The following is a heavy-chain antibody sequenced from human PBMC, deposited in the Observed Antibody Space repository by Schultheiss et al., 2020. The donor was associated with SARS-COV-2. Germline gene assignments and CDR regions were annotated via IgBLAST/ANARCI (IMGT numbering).Heavy chain of an antibody. D-gene: IGHD1-14*01. CDR1: GGTFSSYA. Sequence: ASVKVSCKASGGTFSSYAINWVRQAAGQGLEWMGWMNPDSGNTGYAQKFQGRVSMTRDTSITTAYMEVSSLRSEDTAVYYCARVPARGVIMAEPTTPRGMDVWGQGTTVTVSS. V-gene: IGHV1-8*02. J-gene: IGHJ6*02. CDR2: MNPDSGNT. CDR3: ARVPARGVIMAEPTTPRGMDV.